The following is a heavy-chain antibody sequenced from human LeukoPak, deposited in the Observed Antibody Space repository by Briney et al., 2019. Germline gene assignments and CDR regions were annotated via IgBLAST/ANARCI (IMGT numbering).Heavy chain of an antibody. CDR1: GFTFSSYS. J-gene: IGHJ4*02. CDR2: ISSSSSYI. Sequence: GGSLRLSCAASGFTFSSYSMNWVRQAPGKGLEWVSSISSSSSYIYYADSVKGRFTISRDNAKNSLYLQMNNLRAEDTAVYYCARARRQRGYFDYWGQGTLVTVSS. V-gene: IGHV3-21*01. CDR3: ARARRQRGYFDY. D-gene: IGHD3-16*01.